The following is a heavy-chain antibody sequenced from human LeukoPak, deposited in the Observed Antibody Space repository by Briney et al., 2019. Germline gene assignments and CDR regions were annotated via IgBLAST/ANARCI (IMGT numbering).Heavy chain of an antibody. V-gene: IGHV3-23*01. CDR2: FTGSDTSRT. Sequence: GGSLRVSCVASGFTFRIYGMAWVRQAPGKGLEWVSTFTGSDTSRTYYSDSVKGRFTISRDNSKNMVHLQMSNLRPEDTAVYFCARGISISWLGQYFDAWGRGTVVSVSS. CDR3: ARGISISWLGQYFDA. CDR1: GFTFRIYG. J-gene: IGHJ4*02. D-gene: IGHD6-13*01.